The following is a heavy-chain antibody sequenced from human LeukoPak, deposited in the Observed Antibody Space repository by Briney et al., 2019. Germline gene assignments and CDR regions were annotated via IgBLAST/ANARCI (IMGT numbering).Heavy chain of an antibody. CDR2: ISGGGGST. CDR1: GFTFANFA. Sequence: GGSLRLSCAASGFTFANFAMTWVRQAPGKGLEWVSLISGGGGSTYFADSVKGRFTISRDNSKNTLYLQMNSLRAEDTAVYYCAKDRGYSSGWYYFDYWGQGTLVTVSS. J-gene: IGHJ4*02. CDR3: AKDRGYSSGWYYFDY. V-gene: IGHV3-23*01. D-gene: IGHD6-19*01.